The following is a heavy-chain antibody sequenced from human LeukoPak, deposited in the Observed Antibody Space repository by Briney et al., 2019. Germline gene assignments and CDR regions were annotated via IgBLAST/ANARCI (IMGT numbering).Heavy chain of an antibody. CDR2: ISYDGSNK. J-gene: IGHJ1*01. V-gene: IGHV3-30*04. Sequence: GRPLRLSCAASGFTFSSYAMHWVRQAPGKGLEWVAVISYDGSNKYYADSVKGRFTISRDNSKNTLYLQMNSLRAEDTAVYYCARDDYCGGDCYSQYFQHWGQGTLVTVSS. CDR3: ARDDYCGGDCYSQYFQH. D-gene: IGHD2-21*02. CDR1: GFTFSSYA.